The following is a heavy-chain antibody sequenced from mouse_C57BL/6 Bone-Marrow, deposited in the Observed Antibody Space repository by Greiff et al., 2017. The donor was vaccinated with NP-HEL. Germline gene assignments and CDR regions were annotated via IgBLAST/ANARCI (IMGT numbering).Heavy chain of an antibody. D-gene: IGHD1-1*01. J-gene: IGHJ4*01. CDR3: SRAMDY. CDR2: IWGGGGT. V-gene: IGHV2-9*01. CDR1: GFALTSYG. Sequence: VQRVESGPGLVAPSQSLSITCTVSGFALTSYGVDWVRQPPGKGLEWLGVIWGGGGTNYNSALMSRLGISKEDSKSQVCLQMTSLQTDDTAMYCGSRAMDYWGQGTSVTVSS.